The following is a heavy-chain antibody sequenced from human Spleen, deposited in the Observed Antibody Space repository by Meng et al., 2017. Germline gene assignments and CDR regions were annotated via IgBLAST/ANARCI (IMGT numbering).Heavy chain of an antibody. V-gene: IGHV4-61*03. J-gene: IGHJ2*01. D-gene: IGHD3-10*01. Sequence: VHMRASVPDLVRPSQTPSLTCTCSCGSISSGGYYWSWVRQPPGKGLEWIGFIYHTGSTDCNPSLKRRVTISVDTSNNHFSLKLTSVTAADTAVYYCARSYGSGTYWYFDLWGRGTLVTVSS. CDR1: CGSISSGGYY. CDR3: ARSYGSGTYWYFDL. CDR2: IYHTGST.